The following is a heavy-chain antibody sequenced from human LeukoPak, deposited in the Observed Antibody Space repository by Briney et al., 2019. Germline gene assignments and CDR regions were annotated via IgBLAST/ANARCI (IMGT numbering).Heavy chain of an antibody. D-gene: IGHD5-12*01. V-gene: IGHV3-23*01. Sequence: SSETLSLTCTVSGGSISSSSYYWGWVRQAPGKGLEWVSAISSSGGSTYYADSVKGRFTISRDKSKNTLYLQMNSLRAEDTAVYYCAKDPYSGYDYGYFDYWGQGTLVTVSS. CDR1: GGSISSSSYY. CDR3: AKDPYSGYDYGYFDY. J-gene: IGHJ4*02. CDR2: ISSSGGST.